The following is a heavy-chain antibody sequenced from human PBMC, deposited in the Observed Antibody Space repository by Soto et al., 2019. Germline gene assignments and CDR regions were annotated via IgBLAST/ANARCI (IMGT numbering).Heavy chain of an antibody. D-gene: IGHD3-22*01. CDR3: ARGGYLDSSNYLAD. Sequence: VTVACPPAGSADPWWRMNWQCQAPGRGLEWMGWINPGNGNTKYSQQFQGRVIIDRDTSASTAYMELSSLRSEDTAVYYCARGGYLDSSNYLADWGLGTLVPVSS. V-gene: IGHV1-3*01. CDR1: GSADPWWR. J-gene: IGHJ4*01. CDR2: INPGNGNT.